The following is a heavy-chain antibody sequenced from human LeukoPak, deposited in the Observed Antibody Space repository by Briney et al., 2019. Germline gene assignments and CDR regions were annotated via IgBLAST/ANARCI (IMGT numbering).Heavy chain of an antibody. CDR1: GGSLSSYY. CDR2: IYYSGST. CDR3: AGIVPAAIGFDP. D-gene: IGHD2-2*02. Sequence: PSETLSLTCTVSGGSLSSYYWSWIRQPPGKGLEWIGYIYYSGSTNYNPSLKSRVTISVDTSKNQFSLKLSSVTAADTAVYYCAGIVPAAIGFDPWGQGTLVTVSS. J-gene: IGHJ5*02. V-gene: IGHV4-59*01.